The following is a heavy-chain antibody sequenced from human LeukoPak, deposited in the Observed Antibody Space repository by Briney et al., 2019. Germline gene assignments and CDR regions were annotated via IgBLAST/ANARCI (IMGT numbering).Heavy chain of an antibody. CDR3: ARGHHYDFWSGYYYYYFDY. CDR2: MNPNSGNT. Sequence: RASVTVSCKASGYTFTSYDINWVRQAPGQGLEWMGWMNPNSGNTGYAQKFQGRVTITRNTSISTAYMELSSLRSEDTAVYYCARGHHYDFWSGYYYYYFDYWGQGTLVTVSS. D-gene: IGHD3-3*01. V-gene: IGHV1-8*03. CDR1: GYTFTSYD. J-gene: IGHJ4*02.